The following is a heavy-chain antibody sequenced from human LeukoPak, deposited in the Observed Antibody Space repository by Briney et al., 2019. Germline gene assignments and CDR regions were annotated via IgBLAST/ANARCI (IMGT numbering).Heavy chain of an antibody. Sequence: ASVKVSCKASGYTFTSYGISWVRQAPGQGLEWMGWISAYNGNTNYAQKLQGRVTMTTDTSTSTAYVELRSLRSDDTAVYYCARSGSGYYYYYYMDVWGKGTTVTVSS. CDR2: ISAYNGNT. J-gene: IGHJ6*03. CDR3: ARSGSGYYYYYYMDV. CDR1: GYTFTSYG. V-gene: IGHV1-18*01. D-gene: IGHD3-3*01.